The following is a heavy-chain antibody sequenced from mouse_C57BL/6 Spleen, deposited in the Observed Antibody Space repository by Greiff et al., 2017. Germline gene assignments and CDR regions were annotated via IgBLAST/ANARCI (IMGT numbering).Heavy chain of an antibody. CDR3: ARPYYGNLFAY. V-gene: IGHV1-77*01. CDR1: GYTFTDYY. Sequence: QVQLQQSGAELVKPGASVKISCKASGYTFTDYYINWVKQRPGQGLEWIGKLGPGSGSTYYNEKFKGKATLTADKSSSTAYMQLSSLTSEDSAVYFCARPYYGNLFAYWGQGTLVTVSA. CDR2: LGPGSGST. J-gene: IGHJ3*01. D-gene: IGHD2-10*01.